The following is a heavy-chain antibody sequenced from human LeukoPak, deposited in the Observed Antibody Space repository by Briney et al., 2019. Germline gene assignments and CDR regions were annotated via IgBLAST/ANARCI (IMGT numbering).Heavy chain of an antibody. CDR1: GYSFTTYW. D-gene: IGHD6-6*01. V-gene: IGHV5-51*01. CDR3: ARQGSRSGDY. J-gene: IGHJ4*02. CDR2: IYPGDSDT. Sequence: GESPQISCKGSGYSFTTYWIGWVRQMPGKGLEWMGIIYPGDSDTRYSPSFEGQVTISADKSISTAYLQWSSLKASDTAMYYCARQGSRSGDYWGKGTLVTASS.